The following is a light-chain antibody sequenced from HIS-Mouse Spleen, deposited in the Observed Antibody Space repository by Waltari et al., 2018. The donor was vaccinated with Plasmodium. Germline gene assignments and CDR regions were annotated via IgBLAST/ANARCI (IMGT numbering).Light chain of an antibody. CDR2: KES. V-gene: IGLV3-16*01. CDR3: LSADSSGTYPYV. Sequence: SYELTQPPSVSVSLGQMARITCSGEALPKKYAYWYQQKPGQFPVLVIYKESERPSGIPERFSGSSSGTIVTLTISGVQAEDEADYYCLSADSSGTYPYVFGTGTKVTVL. CDR1: ALPKKY. J-gene: IGLJ1*01.